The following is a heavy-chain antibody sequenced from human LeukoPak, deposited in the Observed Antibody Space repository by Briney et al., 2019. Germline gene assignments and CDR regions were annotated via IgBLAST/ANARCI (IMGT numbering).Heavy chain of an antibody. CDR3: ARTYIAATGTLDY. D-gene: IGHD6-13*01. J-gene: IGHJ4*02. CDR1: GGSTSSYY. CDR2: IYYSGST. Sequence: SETLSLTCTVSGGSTSSYYWSWIRQPPRKGLERIGYIYYSGSTNYNPSLKSRVTISVDTSKNQFSLKLSSVTAADTAVYYCARTYIAATGTLDYWGQGTLVTVSS. V-gene: IGHV4-59*12.